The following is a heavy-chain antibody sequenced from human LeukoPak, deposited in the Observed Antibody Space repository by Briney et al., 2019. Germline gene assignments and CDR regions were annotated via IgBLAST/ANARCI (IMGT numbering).Heavy chain of an antibody. J-gene: IGHJ5*02. Sequence: SETLSLTCTVSGGSISSSSYYWGWIRQPPGKGLEWIGSIYYSGSTYYNPSLKSRVTISVDTSKNQFSLKLSSVTAADTAVYYCAIEAGIVGAPSELDNWFDPWGQGTLVTVSS. CDR3: AIEAGIVGAPSELDNWFDP. CDR2: IYYSGST. D-gene: IGHD1-26*01. V-gene: IGHV4-39*01. CDR1: GGSISSSSYY.